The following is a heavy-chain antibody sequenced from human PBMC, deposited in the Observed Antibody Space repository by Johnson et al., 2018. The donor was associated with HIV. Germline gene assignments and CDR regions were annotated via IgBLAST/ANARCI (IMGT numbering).Heavy chain of an antibody. V-gene: IGHV3-66*03. Sequence: VQLVESGGGLIQPGGSLRLSCAASGFTISSNYMSWVRQAPGQGLEWVSIIYSGGTTNYADSVKGRFTISRDTSQNTVFLRMNSLRAEDTAVYYCARDSEWELGQEGAFDIWGQGTMVTVSS. CDR3: ARDSEWELGQEGAFDI. CDR1: GFTISSNY. D-gene: IGHD1-26*01. J-gene: IGHJ3*02. CDR2: IYSGGTT.